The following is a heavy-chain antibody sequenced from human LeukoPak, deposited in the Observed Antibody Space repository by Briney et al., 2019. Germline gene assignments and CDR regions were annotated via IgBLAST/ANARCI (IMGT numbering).Heavy chain of an antibody. CDR1: GESFSGFY. CDR2: INHSGTT. J-gene: IGHJ4*02. D-gene: IGHD2-21*01. Sequence: SETLSLTCAVYGESFSGFYWSWIRRPPGKGLEWIGEINHSGTTNYSPSLKSRVIISTDTSKNQFSVRLMSVTASDTAVYYCARGPSRGGKYRGFFDYWGQGTLVAVSS. CDR3: ARGPSRGGKYRGFFDY. V-gene: IGHV4-34*01.